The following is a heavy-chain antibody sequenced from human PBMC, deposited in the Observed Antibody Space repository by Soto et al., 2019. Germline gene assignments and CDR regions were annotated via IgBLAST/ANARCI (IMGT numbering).Heavy chain of an antibody. Sequence: SETLSLTCTVSGGSISSYYWSWIRQPPGKGLEWIGYIYYSGSTNYNPSLKSRVTISVDTSKNQFSLKLSSVTAADTAVYYCARSRTTVTPSGFKHWGQGTLVTVSS. CDR1: GGSISSYY. V-gene: IGHV4-59*01. J-gene: IGHJ1*01. CDR3: ARSRTTVTPSGFKH. D-gene: IGHD4-17*01. CDR2: IYYSGST.